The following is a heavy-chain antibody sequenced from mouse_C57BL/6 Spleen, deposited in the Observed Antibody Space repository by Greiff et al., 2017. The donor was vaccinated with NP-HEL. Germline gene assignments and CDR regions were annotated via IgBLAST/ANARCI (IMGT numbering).Heavy chain of an antibody. Sequence: QVQLQQSGAELVKPGASVKLSCKASGYTFTSYWMHWVKQRPGQGLEWIGMIHPNSGSTNYNEKFKSKATLTVDKSSSTAYMQLSSLTSEDSAVYYCARESTVVATPYDMDYWGQGTSVTVSS. J-gene: IGHJ4*01. CDR2: IHPNSGST. CDR3: ARESTVVATPYDMDY. D-gene: IGHD1-1*01. CDR1: GYTFTSYW. V-gene: IGHV1-64*01.